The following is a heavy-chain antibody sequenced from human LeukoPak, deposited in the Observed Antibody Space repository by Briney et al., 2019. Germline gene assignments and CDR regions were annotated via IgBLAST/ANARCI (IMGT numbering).Heavy chain of an antibody. Sequence: SETLSLTCGVYGYSLTNHFWIWLRQPPGKGLEWIGEILHNGATNYNPSLKSRVTISVDTSKNQFFPKLSSVTAADTAVYYCARGPAAIHPWGQGTLVTVSS. CDR3: ARGPAAIHP. V-gene: IGHV4-34*12. J-gene: IGHJ5*02. D-gene: IGHD2-2*01. CDR2: ILHNGAT. CDR1: GYSLTNHF.